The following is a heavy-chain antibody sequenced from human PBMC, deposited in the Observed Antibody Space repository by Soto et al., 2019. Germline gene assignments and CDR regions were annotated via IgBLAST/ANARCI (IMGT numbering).Heavy chain of an antibody. CDR1: GFTFSTYA. Sequence: GGSLRLSCAASGFTFSTYAMAWVRQAPGKGLEWVSGVSASGLNTDYADPVKGRFYISRDNSKNTVSLHMNSLRAEDTALYYCAKDHSPNYDFWSGYSEEGYNWFDPWGQGT. D-gene: IGHD3-3*01. CDR3: AKDHSPNYDFWSGYSEEGYNWFDP. J-gene: IGHJ5*02. CDR2: VSASGLNT. V-gene: IGHV3-23*01.